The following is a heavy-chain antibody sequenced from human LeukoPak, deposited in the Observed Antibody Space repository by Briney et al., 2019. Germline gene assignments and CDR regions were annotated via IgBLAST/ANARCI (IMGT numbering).Heavy chain of an antibody. Sequence: SETLSLTCTVSGGSISSSSYYWGWIRQPPGKGLEWIGSIYYSGSTYYNPSLKSRVTISVDTSKNQFSLKLSSVTAADTAVYYCARLFGRRYYGSGSYHKNGDYWGQGTLVTVSS. CDR2: IYYSGST. V-gene: IGHV4-39*01. CDR3: ARLFGRRYYGSGSYHKNGDY. D-gene: IGHD3-10*01. J-gene: IGHJ4*02. CDR1: GGSISSSSYY.